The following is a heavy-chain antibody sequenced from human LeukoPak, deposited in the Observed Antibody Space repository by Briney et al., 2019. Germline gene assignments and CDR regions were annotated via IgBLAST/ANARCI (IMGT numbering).Heavy chain of an antibody. Sequence: SETLSLTCTVSGGSISSSSYYWGWIRQPPGKGLEWIGSIYYSGSTYYNPSLKSRVTISVDTSKNQFSPKLSSVTAADTAVYYCATLSIAIFGVVIQRDDFFDYWGQGTLVTVSS. CDR1: GGSISSSSYY. V-gene: IGHV4-39*01. D-gene: IGHD3-3*01. CDR3: ATLSIAIFGVVIQRDDFFDY. J-gene: IGHJ4*02. CDR2: IYYSGST.